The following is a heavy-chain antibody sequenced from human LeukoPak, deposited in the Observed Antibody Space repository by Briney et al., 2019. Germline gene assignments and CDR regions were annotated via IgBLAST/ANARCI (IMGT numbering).Heavy chain of an antibody. Sequence: SETLSLTCTVSGGSVSSSNNYLGWIRQPPGKGLEWIGSLSYSGNTYYNPSLKSRVTISVDTSNNQVSLNLNSVTAADTAVYYCARHGLTAYSHFDYWGQGTLVTVSS. CDR2: LSYSGNT. CDR1: GGSVSSSNNY. V-gene: IGHV4-39*01. J-gene: IGHJ4*02. D-gene: IGHD2-15*01. CDR3: ARHGLTAYSHFDY.